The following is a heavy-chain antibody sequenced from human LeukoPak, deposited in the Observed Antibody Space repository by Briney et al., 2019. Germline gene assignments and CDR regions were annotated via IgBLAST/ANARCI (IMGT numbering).Heavy chain of an antibody. CDR1: GFTFSSYA. V-gene: IGHV3-30*04. Sequence: PRGSLRLSCAASGFTFSSYAMHWVRQAPGKGLEWVAVISYDGSNKYYADSVKGRFTISRDNSKNTLYLQMNSPRAEDTAVYYCARGYSYDPFDYWGQGTLVTVSS. CDR3: ARGYSYDPFDY. CDR2: ISYDGSNK. J-gene: IGHJ4*02. D-gene: IGHD5-18*01.